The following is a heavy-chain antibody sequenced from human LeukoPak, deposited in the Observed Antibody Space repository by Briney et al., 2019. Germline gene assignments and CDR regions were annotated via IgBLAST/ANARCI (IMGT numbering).Heavy chain of an antibody. CDR3: ARDLDTTFGVEIGWLDP. Sequence: GGSLRLSCAASGFTFDDYAMHWVRQAPGKGLEWVSGISWNSGSIGYADSVKGRFTISRDNAKNSLYLQMNSLRAEDTALYYCARDLDTTFGVEIGWLDPWGQGTLVIVSS. J-gene: IGHJ5*02. D-gene: IGHD3-3*01. V-gene: IGHV3-9*01. CDR2: ISWNSGSI. CDR1: GFTFDDYA.